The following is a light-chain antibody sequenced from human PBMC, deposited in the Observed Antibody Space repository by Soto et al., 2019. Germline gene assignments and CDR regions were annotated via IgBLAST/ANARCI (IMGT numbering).Light chain of an antibody. J-gene: IGLJ2*01. CDR3: CSYAGSSTSHVV. CDR1: SSDVGSYNL. V-gene: IGLV2-23*01. CDR2: EGS. Sequence: QSALTQPASVSGSPGQSITISCTGTSSDVGSYNLVSWYQQHPGKAPKLMIYEGSKRPSGVSNRFSGSKYGNTASLTISGLQAEDEADYYCCSYAGSSTSHVVFGGGTKLTVL.